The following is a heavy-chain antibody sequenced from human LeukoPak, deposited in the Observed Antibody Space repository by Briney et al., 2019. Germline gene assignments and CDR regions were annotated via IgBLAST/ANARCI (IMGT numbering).Heavy chain of an antibody. V-gene: IGHV3-21*01. Sequence: GGSLRLSCAASGFTFSSYSMNWVRQAPGKGLEWVSSISSSSSYMYYADSVKGRFTISRDNAKNSLYLQMNSLRAEDTAVYYCARESVEDSSSSDYPDYWGQGTLVTVSS. CDR2: ISSSSSYM. J-gene: IGHJ4*02. D-gene: IGHD6-6*01. CDR3: ARESVEDSSSSDYPDY. CDR1: GFTFSSYS.